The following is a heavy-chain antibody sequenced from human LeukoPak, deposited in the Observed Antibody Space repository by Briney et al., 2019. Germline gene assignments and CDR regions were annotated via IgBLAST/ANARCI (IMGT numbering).Heavy chain of an antibody. V-gene: IGHV4-59*01. Sequence: PSETLSLTCTVSGGPMSTYYGRWVRQPPGKGLEWIGCIYYTGNATYNPSLKSRVTISVDTSKDQFSLRLSSVTAADTAVYYCARRGYFDSWGRGTLVTVSS. J-gene: IGHJ4*02. CDR1: GGPMSTYY. CDR2: IYYTGNA. CDR3: ARRGYFDS.